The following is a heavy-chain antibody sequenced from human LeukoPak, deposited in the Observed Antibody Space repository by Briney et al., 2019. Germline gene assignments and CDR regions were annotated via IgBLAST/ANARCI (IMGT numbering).Heavy chain of an antibody. V-gene: IGHV4-39*01. D-gene: IGHD2-15*01. CDR3: ARYCNAGACSMFKTFDV. CDR2: ICHSGNT. J-gene: IGHJ3*01. Sequence: ASETLSLTCTVPGDSINSAIYCWGWIRQPPGKDLEWIGTICHSGNTYYNPSLKSRVTVSVDTSKSQLSLRLNSVTAADTSVYYCARYCNAGACSMFKTFDVWGQGTMVTVSS. CDR1: GDSINSAIYC.